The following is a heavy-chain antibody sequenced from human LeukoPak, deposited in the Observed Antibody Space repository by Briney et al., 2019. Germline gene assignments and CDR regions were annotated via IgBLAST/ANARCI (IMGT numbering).Heavy chain of an antibody. CDR1: GFTFSSYA. Sequence: PGGSLRLSCAASGFTFSSYAMSWVRQAPGKGLEWVSAISGSGGSTYYADSVKGRFTISRDNSKNTLYLQMNSLRAEDTAVYYCAKTPGIAAAGTNNYFDYWGQGTLVTVSS. D-gene: IGHD6-13*01. V-gene: IGHV3-23*01. CDR2: ISGSGGST. CDR3: AKTPGIAAAGTNNYFDY. J-gene: IGHJ4*02.